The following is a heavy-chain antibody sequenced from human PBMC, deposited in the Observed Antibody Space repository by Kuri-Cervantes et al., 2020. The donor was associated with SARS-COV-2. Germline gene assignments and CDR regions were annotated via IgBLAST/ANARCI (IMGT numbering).Heavy chain of an antibody. CDR3: ARDQGHRIAAAGTIPFDY. CDR2: INSDGSST. Sequence: GESLKIPCAASGFTFSSYWMHWVRQAPGKGLVLVSRINSDGSSTSYADSVKGRFTISRDNAKNTLYLQMNSLRAEDTAVYYCARDQGHRIAAAGTIPFDYWGQGTLVTVSS. V-gene: IGHV3-74*01. CDR1: GFTFSSYW. J-gene: IGHJ4*02. D-gene: IGHD6-13*01.